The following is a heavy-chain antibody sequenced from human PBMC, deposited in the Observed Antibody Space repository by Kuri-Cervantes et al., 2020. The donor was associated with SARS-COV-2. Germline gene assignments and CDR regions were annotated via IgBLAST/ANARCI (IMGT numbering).Heavy chain of an antibody. D-gene: IGHD7-27*01. CDR2: IYYSGST. CDR3: ARNWGRYYFDY. CDR1: GGSISSSSYY. V-gene: IGHV4-39*01. J-gene: IGHJ4*02. Sequence: SETLSLTCTVSGGSISSSSYYWGWIRQPPGKGLEWIGSIYYSGSTYYNPSLKSRVTISVVTSKNQFSLKLNSVTAADTAVYYCARNWGRYYFDYWGKGTLVTVSS.